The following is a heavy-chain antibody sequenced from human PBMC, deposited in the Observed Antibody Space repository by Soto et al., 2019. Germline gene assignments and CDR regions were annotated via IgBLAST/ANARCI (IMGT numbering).Heavy chain of an antibody. J-gene: IGHJ3*02. CDR1: GGTFGSYA. Sequence: GASVKVSCKASGGTFGSYAISWVRQAPGQGLEWMGGIIPIFATANYAQKFQGRVTITADDSTSTAYMELSSLRSEDTALYYCAGDSVVATRALDIWGKGTRGTFS. D-gene: IGHD1-26*01. V-gene: IGHV1-69*13. CDR3: AGDSVVATRALDI. CDR2: IIPIFATA.